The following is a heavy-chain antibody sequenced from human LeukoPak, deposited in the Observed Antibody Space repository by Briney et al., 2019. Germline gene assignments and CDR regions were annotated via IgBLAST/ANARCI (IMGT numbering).Heavy chain of an antibody. CDR1: GGSISSGSYY. V-gene: IGHV4-61*02. D-gene: IGHD3-3*01. J-gene: IGHJ4*02. CDR2: IYTSGST. Sequence: PSQTLSLTCTVSGGSISSGSYYWSWIRQPAGKGLEWIGRIYTSGSTNYNPSLKSRVTISVDTSKNQFSLKLSSVTAADTAVYYCAREPRDFGVVMTVRDDYWGQGTLVTVSS. CDR3: AREPRDFGVVMTVRDDY.